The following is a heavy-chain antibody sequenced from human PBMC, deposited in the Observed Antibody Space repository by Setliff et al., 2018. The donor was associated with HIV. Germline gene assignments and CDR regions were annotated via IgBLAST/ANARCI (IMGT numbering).Heavy chain of an antibody. CDR2: IATYNGNT. J-gene: IGHJ4*02. CDR3: ARGVSQAYTYGSGAYYYFDF. Sequence: ASVKVSCKASGYTFNSYGISWVRQAPGQGPEWVGWIATYNGNTNYAQRLQGRVTLTTDTSTSTAYMELRSLRFDDTAVYFCARGVSQAYTYGSGAYYYFDFWGLGTRVTVSS. D-gene: IGHD6-19*01. CDR1: GYTFNSYG. V-gene: IGHV1-18*01.